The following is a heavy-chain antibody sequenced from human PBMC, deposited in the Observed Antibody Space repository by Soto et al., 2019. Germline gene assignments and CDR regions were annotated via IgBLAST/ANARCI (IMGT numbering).Heavy chain of an antibody. CDR1: GITFTNYA. Sequence: EVQPLESGGGLVQPGGSLRLSCAASGITFTNYAMSWVRQAPGTGLEWVSGISGSGGSTYYADSVKGRFTISRDSSKNTLYLQMNSLRAEDTAVYYCAKDRLIVGATGGLDVWGQGTTVTVCS. J-gene: IGHJ6*02. D-gene: IGHD1-26*01. V-gene: IGHV3-23*01. CDR3: AKDRLIVGATGGLDV. CDR2: ISGSGGST.